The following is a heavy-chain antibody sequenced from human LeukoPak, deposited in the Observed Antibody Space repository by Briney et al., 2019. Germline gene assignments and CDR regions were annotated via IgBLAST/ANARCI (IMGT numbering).Heavy chain of an antibody. D-gene: IGHD3-16*01. CDR3: VRGLVPFGAECWLEL. V-gene: IGHV1-2*02. CDR1: GYTFTSYY. CDR2: INPNSGGT. Sequence: ASVKVSCKASGYTFTSYYMHWVRQAPGQGLEWMGSINPNSGGTNYAQKFQGRVTMTRDTSISTAYMELSRLRADDTAVYYCVRGLVPFGAECWLELWGQGTVVTVFS. J-gene: IGHJ5*02.